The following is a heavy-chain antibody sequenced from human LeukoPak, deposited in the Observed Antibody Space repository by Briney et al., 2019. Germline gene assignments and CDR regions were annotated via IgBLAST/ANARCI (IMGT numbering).Heavy chain of an antibody. V-gene: IGHV4-59*11. CDR2: IYYSGST. J-gene: IGHJ4*02. D-gene: IGHD3-10*01. CDR3: AHHTRGGGLTLDY. Sequence: SETLSLTCTVSGGSISSHYWSWIRQPPGKGLEWIGYIYYSGSTNYNPSLKSRVTISVDTSKNQFSLKLSSVTAADTAVYYCAHHTRGGGLTLDYWGQGTLVTVSS. CDR1: GGSISSHY.